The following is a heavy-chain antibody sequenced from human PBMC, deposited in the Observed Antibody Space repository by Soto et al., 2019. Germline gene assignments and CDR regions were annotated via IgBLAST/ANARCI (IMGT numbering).Heavy chain of an antibody. D-gene: IGHD2-2*01. Sequence: QITLKESGPTLVKPTQTLTLTCTFSGFSLSTSGVGVGWIRQPPGKALEWLALIYWDDDKRYSPSLKSRLTLTKNTSKSQLVLTMTNRDPVDTATYYCAHSTYCSSTSCDLRWFDPWGQGTLVTVSS. CDR2: IYWDDDK. CDR1: GFSLSTSGVG. J-gene: IGHJ5*02. V-gene: IGHV2-5*02. CDR3: AHSTYCSSTSCDLRWFDP.